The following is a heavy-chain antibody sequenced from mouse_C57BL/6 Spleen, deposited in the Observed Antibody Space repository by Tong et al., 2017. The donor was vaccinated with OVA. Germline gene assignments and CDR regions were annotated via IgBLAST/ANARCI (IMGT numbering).Heavy chain of an antibody. CDR2: INSDGSAI. D-gene: IGHD2-5*01. J-gene: IGHJ4*01. CDR1: WFTFSGFW. CDR3: TGYSNDYAMDY. Sequence: EVQLQESGGGLVQPGGSRGLSCEGSWFTFSGFWMSWVRQTPGKTLEWIGDINSDGSAINYAPSIKDRFTIFRDNDKSTLYLQMSNVRSEDTATYFCTGYSNDYAMDYWGQGTSVTVSS. V-gene: IGHV11-2*01.